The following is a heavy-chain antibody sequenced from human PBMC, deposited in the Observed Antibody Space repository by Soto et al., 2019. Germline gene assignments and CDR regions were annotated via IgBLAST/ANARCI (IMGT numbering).Heavy chain of an antibody. D-gene: IGHD3-22*01. CDR2: IRSKTDGGTT. V-gene: IGHV3-15*07. J-gene: IGHJ4*01. Sequence: EVQLVESGGDLVKPGGSLRLACAASGFTFSSAWINWVRQAPGKGLEWVGRIRSKTDGGTTDFAALVKGRFAISRDDSXXXXXXXXXXXXXXXTAMYYCTTDSYFTMSLVRFDFWGHGTLVTVSS. CDR3: TTDSYFTMSLVRFDF. CDR1: GFTFSSAW.